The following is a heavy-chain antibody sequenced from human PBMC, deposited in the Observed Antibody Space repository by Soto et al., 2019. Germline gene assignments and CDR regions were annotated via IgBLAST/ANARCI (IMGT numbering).Heavy chain of an antibody. CDR3: ARRGRIYSRPYYFDY. Sequence: GESLKISCKGSGYSYTSYWIGWVRQMPGKGLEWMGRIDPSDSYTNYSPSFQGHVTISADKSISTAYLQWSSLKASDTAMYYCARRGRIYSRPYYFDYWGQGTLVTVSS. D-gene: IGHD6-13*01. CDR1: GYSYTSYW. V-gene: IGHV5-10-1*01. J-gene: IGHJ4*02. CDR2: IDPSDSYT.